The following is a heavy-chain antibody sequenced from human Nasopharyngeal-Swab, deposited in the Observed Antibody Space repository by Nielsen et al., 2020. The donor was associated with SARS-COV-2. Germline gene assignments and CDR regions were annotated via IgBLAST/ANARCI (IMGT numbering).Heavy chain of an antibody. CDR3: VFLAGAFDI. V-gene: IGHV3-74*01. CDR2: INSDGSST. Sequence: GESLKISCAASGFTFSSYWMHWVRQAPGKGLVWVSRINSDGSSTSYADSVKGRFTISRDNAKNTLYLQMNSLRAEDTAVYYCVFLAGAFDIWCQGTMVTVSS. J-gene: IGHJ3*02. CDR1: GFTFSSYW. D-gene: IGHD6-19*01.